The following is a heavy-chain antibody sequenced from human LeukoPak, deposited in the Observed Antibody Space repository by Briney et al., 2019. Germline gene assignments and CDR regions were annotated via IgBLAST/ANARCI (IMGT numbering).Heavy chain of an antibody. CDR3: ARHQGSVFGVARRGFDP. D-gene: IGHD3-3*01. J-gene: IGHJ5*02. CDR2: TYTSGST. Sequence: SETLSLTCTVSGGSISSYYWSWIRQPPGKGLEWIGYTYTSGSTNYNPSLKSRVTISVDTSKNQFSLKLSSVTAADTAVYYCARHQGSVFGVARRGFDPWGQGTLVSVSS. CDR1: GGSISSYY. V-gene: IGHV4-4*09.